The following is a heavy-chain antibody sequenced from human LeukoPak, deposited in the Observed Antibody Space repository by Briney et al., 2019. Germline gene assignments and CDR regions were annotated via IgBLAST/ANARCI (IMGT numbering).Heavy chain of an antibody. J-gene: IGHJ4*02. CDR1: GFTFSNYW. D-gene: IGHD3-22*01. V-gene: IGHV3-7*01. Sequence: GGSLRLSCTASGFTFSNYWMSWVRQAPGKGLEWVANIKQDGSDKYYVDSVKGRFTISRDNAKNSLYLQMNSLRVEDTAVYYCAKDDYYDTSGYRDWGQGTLVTVSS. CDR3: AKDDYYDTSGYRD. CDR2: IKQDGSDK.